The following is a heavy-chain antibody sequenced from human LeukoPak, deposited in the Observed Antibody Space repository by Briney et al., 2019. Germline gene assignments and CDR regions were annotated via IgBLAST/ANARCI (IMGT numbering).Heavy chain of an antibody. Sequence: RGASLKISCKGSGYSFTNYWIGWRRQMPGKGLELMGIIYPGDSYTRYSPSFRGQVTISADKSISTAYLQLSSLKASDTAMYYCARLLRNIAAAVYFFDYWGQGTLVTVSS. CDR1: GYSFTNYW. V-gene: IGHV5-51*01. D-gene: IGHD6-13*01. CDR3: ARLLRNIAAAVYFFDY. CDR2: IYPGDSYT. J-gene: IGHJ4*02.